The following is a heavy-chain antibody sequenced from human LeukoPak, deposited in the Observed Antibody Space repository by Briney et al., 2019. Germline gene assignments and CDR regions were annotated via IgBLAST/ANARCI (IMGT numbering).Heavy chain of an antibody. CDR2: IYYSGST. J-gene: IGHJ4*02. CDR1: GGSISSYY. Sequence: SETLSLTCTVSGGSISSYYWSWIRQPPGKGLEWIGYIYYSGSTNYNPSFKSRVTISVDTSKNQFSLKLSSVTAADTAVYYCARDLAVAGTGLDYWGQGTLVTVSS. CDR3: ARDLAVAGTGLDY. D-gene: IGHD6-19*01. V-gene: IGHV4-59*01.